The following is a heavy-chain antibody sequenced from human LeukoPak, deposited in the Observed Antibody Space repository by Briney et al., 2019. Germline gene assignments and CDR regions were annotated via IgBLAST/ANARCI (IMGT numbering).Heavy chain of an antibody. CDR1: GYTFTGYY. D-gene: IGHD3-22*01. CDR2: INPNSGGT. J-gene: IGHJ4*02. V-gene: IGHV1-2*02. CDR3: AREKRRDYYDIPDANDY. Sequence: ASVKVSCKASGYTFTGYYMHWVRQAPGQGLEWMGWINPNSGGTNYAQKFQGRVTTTRDTSISTAYMELSRLRSDDTAVYYCAREKRRDYYDIPDANDYWGQGTLVTVSS.